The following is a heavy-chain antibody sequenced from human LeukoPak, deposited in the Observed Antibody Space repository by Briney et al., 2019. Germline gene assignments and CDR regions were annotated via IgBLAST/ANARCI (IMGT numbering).Heavy chain of an antibody. D-gene: IGHD3-22*01. J-gene: IGHJ4*02. V-gene: IGHV3-30*18. CDR3: AKNYYDSRGYFPPPPIFDY. CDR2: ISYDGSNK. Sequence: GGSLRLSCAASGFTFSSYGMHWVRQAPGKGLEWVAVISYDGSNKYYADSVKGRFTISRDNSKNTLYLQMNSLRAEDTAVYYFAKNYYDSRGYFPPPPIFDYWGQGTLVTVSS. CDR1: GFTFSSYG.